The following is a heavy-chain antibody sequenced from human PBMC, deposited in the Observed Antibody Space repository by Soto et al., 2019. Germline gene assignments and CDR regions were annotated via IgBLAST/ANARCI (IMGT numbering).Heavy chain of an antibody. CDR3: AKELAYCTNGACYEKEFFDF. J-gene: IGHJ4*02. D-gene: IGHD2-8*01. CDR1: GFTFNTSG. V-gene: IGHV3-23*01. Sequence: EVQLLQSGGGLVQPGGSLRLSCAASGFTFNTSGMSWVRQAPGKGLEWVSGISKSGDITYYADSVKGRFTISRDNSKNTLFLQMNSLRAEDTAVYYCAKELAYCTNGACYEKEFFDFWGQGSLVTVSS. CDR2: ISKSGDIT.